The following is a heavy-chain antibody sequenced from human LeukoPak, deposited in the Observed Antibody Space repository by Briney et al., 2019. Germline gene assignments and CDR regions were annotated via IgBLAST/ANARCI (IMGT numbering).Heavy chain of an antibody. V-gene: IGHV3-73*01. J-gene: IGHJ6*02. Sequence: GGSLKLSCAASGFTFSGSAMHWVRQASGKGLEWVGRIRSKANGYATAYAASVKGRFTISRDDSRNTAYLQMNSLKTEDTAVYYCTRPYCSSTSCYYYYGMDVWGQGTTVTVSS. CDR1: GFTFSGSA. D-gene: IGHD2-2*01. CDR2: IRSKANGYAT. CDR3: TRPYCSSTSCYYYYGMDV.